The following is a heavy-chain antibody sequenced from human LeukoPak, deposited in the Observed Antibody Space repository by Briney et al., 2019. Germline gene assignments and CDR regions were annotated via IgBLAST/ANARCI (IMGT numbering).Heavy chain of an antibody. Sequence: GGSLRLSCAASGFTVSSNYMSWVRQAPGKGLEWVSVIYSGGSTYYADSVKGRFTISRDNSKNTLYLQMNSLRAEDTAVYYCARVVLLYSSSLWNWFDPWGQGTLVTVSS. CDR1: GFTVSSNY. D-gene: IGHD6-13*01. V-gene: IGHV3-66*01. CDR2: IYSGGST. CDR3: ARVVLLYSSSLWNWFDP. J-gene: IGHJ5*02.